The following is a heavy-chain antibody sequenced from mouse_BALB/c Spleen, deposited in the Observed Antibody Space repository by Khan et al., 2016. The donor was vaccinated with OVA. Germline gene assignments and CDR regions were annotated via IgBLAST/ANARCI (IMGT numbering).Heavy chain of an antibody. J-gene: IGHJ1*01. CDR1: GYTFTNYG. Sequence: QIQLVQSGPELKKPGETVKISCKASGYTFTNYGMNWVKQAPGKGLKWMGWINTYTGEPTYTDDFKGRFAFSLETSARTAYLQITNLKNEDMATDFCARGASNGCFDVWGAGTTVTGSS. V-gene: IGHV9-1*02. CDR2: INTYTGEP. CDR3: ARGASNGCFDV.